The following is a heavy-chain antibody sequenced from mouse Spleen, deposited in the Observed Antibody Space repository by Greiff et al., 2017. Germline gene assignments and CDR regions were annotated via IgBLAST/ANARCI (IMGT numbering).Heavy chain of an antibody. CDR2: IYPGNVNT. V-gene: IGHV1S56*01. CDR1: GYTFTSYY. J-gene: IGHJ2*01. D-gene: IGHD1-1*01. CDR3: ARETTVVATD. Sequence: VQLQQSGPELVKPGASVRISCKASGYTFTSYYIHWVKQRPGQGLEWIGWIYPGNVNTKYNEKFKGKATLTADKSSSTAYMQLSSLTSEDSAVYFCARETTVVATDWGQGTTLTVSS.